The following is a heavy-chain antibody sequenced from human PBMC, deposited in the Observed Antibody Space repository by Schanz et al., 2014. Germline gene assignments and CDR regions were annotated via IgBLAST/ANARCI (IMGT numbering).Heavy chain of an antibody. Sequence: QVQLVQSGAEVKKPGASVKVSCKASGYTFIDYYMHWVRQAPGQGLEWVGWIDPNGGAPNHAQKLQGRVTMTRDTSXXXXXMELSSLTSDXXXXXXXARELCSSTTCYXXXXPWGQGTLVTVSS. CDR3: ARELCSSTTCYXXXXP. CDR1: GYTFIDYY. V-gene: IGHV1-2*02. D-gene: IGHD2-2*01. J-gene: IGHJ4*02. CDR2: IDPNGGAP.